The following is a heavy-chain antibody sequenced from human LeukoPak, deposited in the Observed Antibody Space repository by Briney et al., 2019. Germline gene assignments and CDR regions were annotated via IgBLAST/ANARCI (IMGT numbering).Heavy chain of an antibody. CDR2: ISSSSNYI. CDR1: GLTFSNYS. CDR3: ARDSGSYRGFDY. Sequence: PGGSLRLSCAASGLTFSNYSMSWVRQAPGKGLEWVSSISSSSNYIYYADSVNGRFTISRDNAKNSLYLQMSSLRADDTAVYYCARDSGSYRGFDYWGQGTLVTVSS. J-gene: IGHJ4*02. V-gene: IGHV3-21*01. D-gene: IGHD1-26*01.